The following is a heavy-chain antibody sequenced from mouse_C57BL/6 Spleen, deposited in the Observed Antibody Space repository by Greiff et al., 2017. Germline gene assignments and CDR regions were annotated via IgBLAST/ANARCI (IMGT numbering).Heavy chain of an antibody. J-gene: IGHJ4*01. CDR2: ILPGSGST. CDR3: TRPPYGRSDAMDD. D-gene: IGHD1-1*01. V-gene: IGHV1-9*01. Sequence: VQLQQSGAELMKPGASVKLSCKATGYTFTGYWIEWVQQRPGHGLEWIGEILPGSGSTNYNETFQGQATFTADTSSNTAYMQRSRLTTEDSAIYCRTRPPYGRSDAMDDWGPGTSVTVSS. CDR1: GYTFTGYW.